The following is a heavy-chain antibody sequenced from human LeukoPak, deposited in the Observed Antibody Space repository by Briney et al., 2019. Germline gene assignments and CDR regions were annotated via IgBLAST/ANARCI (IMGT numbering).Heavy chain of an antibody. J-gene: IGHJ6*02. CDR2: MYISGST. D-gene: IGHD3-10*01. CDR1: GGSINSGSYY. V-gene: IGHV4-61*02. CDR3: ARDEEEFHPTYSMDV. Sequence: SETLSLTCTVSGGSINSGSYYWSWIRQPAGKGLEWIGRMYISGSTNYNPSLKSRLTISLDTSKNQFSLRLSSVTAADTAVYYCARDEEEFHPTYSMDVWGQGTTVTVS.